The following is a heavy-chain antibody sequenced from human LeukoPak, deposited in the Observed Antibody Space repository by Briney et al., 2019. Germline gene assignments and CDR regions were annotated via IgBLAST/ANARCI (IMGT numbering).Heavy chain of an antibody. V-gene: IGHV3-66*01. CDR3: AGESTPRYYFDS. Sequence: GGSLRLSCAASGFTVSGNYMSWVRQAPGKGLEWVSVIYSGGSTYHADSVKGRFTISRDSSENTLYLQMNSLRAEDTAVYYCAGESTPRYYFDSWGQGTLVTVSS. CDR1: GFTVSGNY. CDR2: IYSGGST. D-gene: IGHD2-2*01. J-gene: IGHJ4*02.